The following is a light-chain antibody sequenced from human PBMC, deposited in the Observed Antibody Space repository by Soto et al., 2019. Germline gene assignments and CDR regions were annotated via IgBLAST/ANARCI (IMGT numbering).Light chain of an antibody. CDR3: QSYDSSLSGSV. CDR1: SSNIGAGYD. J-gene: IGLJ3*02. V-gene: IGLV1-40*01. CDR2: GNS. Sequence: QSVLTQPPSVSGAPGRRVTISCTGSSSNIGAGYDVHWYQQLPGTAPKLLIYGNSNRPSGVPDRFSGSKSGTSASLAITGLQAEDEADYYCQSYDSSLSGSVFGGGTKLPS.